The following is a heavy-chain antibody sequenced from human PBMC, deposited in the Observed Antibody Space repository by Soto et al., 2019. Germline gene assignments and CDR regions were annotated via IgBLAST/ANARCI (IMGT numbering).Heavy chain of an antibody. CDR3: ARGHSSSWYGYFDL. Sequence: EVQLVESGEDLVQPGGSLRLSCAASGFTFSSFAMHGVRQAPGKGLEYVSAISSNGGNTYYADSVKGRFTISRDNSKNTLYLRMGSLRAEDMAVYYCARGHSSSWYGYFDLWGRGTLVTVSS. J-gene: IGHJ2*01. CDR2: ISSNGGNT. CDR1: GFTFSSFA. V-gene: IGHV3-64*02. D-gene: IGHD6-13*01.